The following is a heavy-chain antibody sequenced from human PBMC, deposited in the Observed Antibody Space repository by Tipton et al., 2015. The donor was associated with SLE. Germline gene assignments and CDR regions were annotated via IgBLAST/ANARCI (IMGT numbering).Heavy chain of an antibody. CDR3: ARDPKY. J-gene: IGHJ4*02. Sequence: LRLSCTVSGGSISSGDYSWHWVRQPPGKGLEWIGYIYHSGYTHYNPSLRSRVTISADTSKNQFSLKLTSVTAADTAVYYCARDPKYWGQGTLVIVSS. CDR1: GGSISSGDYS. V-gene: IGHV4-30-2*01. CDR2: IYHSGYT.